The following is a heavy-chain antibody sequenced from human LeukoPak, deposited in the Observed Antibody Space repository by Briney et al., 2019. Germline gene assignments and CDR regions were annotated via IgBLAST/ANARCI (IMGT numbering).Heavy chain of an antibody. D-gene: IGHD6-13*01. CDR3: ARWGEIAAAGTEFDY. CDR1: GGSISSGSYY. CDR2: IYTSGST. J-gene: IGHJ4*02. V-gene: IGHV4-61*02. Sequence: SETPSLTCTVSGGSISSGSYYWSWIRQPAGKGLEWIGRIYTSGSTNYNPSLKSRVTISVDTSKNQFSLKLSSVTAADTAVYYCARWGEIAAAGTEFDYWGQGTLVTVSS.